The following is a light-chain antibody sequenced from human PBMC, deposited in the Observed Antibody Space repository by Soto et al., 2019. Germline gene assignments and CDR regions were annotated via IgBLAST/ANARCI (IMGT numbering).Light chain of an antibody. J-gene: IGKJ1*01. CDR2: GPS. V-gene: IGKV3-20*01. Sequence: EFVLTQSPGTLSLSPGERATLSFRASQSVPDNYLTWYQQRPGQVPRLLIYGPSRRATGIPDRFSGSGSGTDFTLTISRLEPEDSAVYYCQQYDTSRTFGHGTKVEIK. CDR3: QQYDTSRT. CDR1: QSVPDNY.